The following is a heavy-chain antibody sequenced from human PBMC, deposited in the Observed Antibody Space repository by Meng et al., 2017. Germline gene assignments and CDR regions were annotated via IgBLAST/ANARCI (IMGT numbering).Heavy chain of an antibody. D-gene: IGHD2-15*01. Sequence: QGPLVKSGSEWKKPGASVKVSCKASGYPFTSYAMNWVRQAPGQGLEWMGWINTNTGNPTYAQGFTGRFVFSLDTSVSTAYLQISSLKAEDTAVYYCARLVAGTFGQLFDPWGQGTLVTVSS. V-gene: IGHV7-4-1*02. J-gene: IGHJ5*02. CDR1: GYPFTSYA. CDR2: INTNTGNP. CDR3: ARLVAGTFGQLFDP.